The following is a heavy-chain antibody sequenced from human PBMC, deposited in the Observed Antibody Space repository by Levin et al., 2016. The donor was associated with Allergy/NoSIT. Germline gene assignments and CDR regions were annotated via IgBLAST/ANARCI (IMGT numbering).Heavy chain of an antibody. Sequence: VRQAPGKGLEWVANIKQDGSEKYYVDSVKGRFTISRDNAKNSLYLQMNSLRAEDTAVYYCARVLYQLPFDYWGQGTLVTVSS. V-gene: IGHV3-7*01. D-gene: IGHD2-2*01. CDR3: ARVLYQLPFDY. J-gene: IGHJ4*02. CDR2: IKQDGSEK.